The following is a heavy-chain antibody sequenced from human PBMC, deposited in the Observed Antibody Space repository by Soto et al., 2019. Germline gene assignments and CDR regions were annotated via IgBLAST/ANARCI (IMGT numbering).Heavy chain of an antibody. CDR2: IIPRFGTA. Sequence: PVKVSCKASGYTLTSYGISWVRQAPRQGLEWMGGIIPRFGTANYAQKFQGRVTITADESTSTAYMELSSLRSEDTAVYYCAADRECISTACYPYNFDSWGQGTLVTVSS. CDR1: GYTLTSYG. CDR3: AADRECISTACYPYNFDS. J-gene: IGHJ4*02. D-gene: IGHD2-15*01. V-gene: IGHV1-69*13.